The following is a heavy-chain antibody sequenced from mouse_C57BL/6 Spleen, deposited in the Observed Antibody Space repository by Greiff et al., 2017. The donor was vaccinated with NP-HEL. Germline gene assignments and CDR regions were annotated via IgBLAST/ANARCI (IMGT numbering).Heavy chain of an antibody. CDR3: ARGRLAGNYDYFDY. CDR2: ISYDGSN. Sequence: EVQLVESGPGLVKPSQSLSLTCSVTGYSITSGYYWNWIRQFPGNKLEWMGYISYDGSNNYNPSLKNRIAITRDTSKNQFFLKLNSVTTEDTATYYCARGRLAGNYDYFDYWGQGTTLTVSS. CDR1: GYSITSGYY. D-gene: IGHD2-1*01. V-gene: IGHV3-6*01. J-gene: IGHJ2*01.